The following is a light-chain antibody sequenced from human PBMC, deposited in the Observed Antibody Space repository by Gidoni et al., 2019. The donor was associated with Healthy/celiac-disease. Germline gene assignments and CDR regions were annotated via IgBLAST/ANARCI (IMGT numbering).Light chain of an antibody. J-gene: IGKJ1*01. CDR2: GAS. CDR1: QSVGSN. CDR3: QQYNNWPPWT. Sequence: EIVMTQSPATLSVSPGERPTLSGRASQSVGSNLAWYQQKPGQAPRLLIYGASTRATGIPARFSGSGSGTEFTLTISSLQSEDFAVYYCQQYNNWPPWTFGQGTKVEIK. V-gene: IGKV3-15*01.